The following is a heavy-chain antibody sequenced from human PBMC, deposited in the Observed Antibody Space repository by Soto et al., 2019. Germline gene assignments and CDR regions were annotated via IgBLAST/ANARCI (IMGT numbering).Heavy chain of an antibody. V-gene: IGHV3-74*01. CDR2: INSDGSST. CDR1: GFTFSSYW. CDR3: VRTSLVVAAATREDY. J-gene: IGHJ4*02. Sequence: EVQLVESGGGLVQPGGSLRLSCAASGFTFSSYWMHWVRQAPGKGLVWVSRINSDGSSTSYADSVKGRFTISRDNAKNTVYLQMNCLRAEDTAVYYCVRTSLVVAAATREDYWGQGTLVTVSS. D-gene: IGHD2-15*01.